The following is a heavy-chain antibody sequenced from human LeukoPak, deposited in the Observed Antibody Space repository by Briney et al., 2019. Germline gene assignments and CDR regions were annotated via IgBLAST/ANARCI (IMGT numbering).Heavy chain of an antibody. J-gene: IGHJ3*02. Sequence: SETLSLTCAVSGGSISSSNWWSWVRQPPGKGLEWIGEIYHSGSTNYNPSLKSRVTISVDKSKNQFSLKLSSVTAADTAVYYCARDLTAMVKGGAFDIWGQGTMVTVSS. CDR2: IYHSGST. CDR1: GGSISSSNW. CDR3: ARDLTAMVKGGAFDI. V-gene: IGHV4-4*02. D-gene: IGHD5-18*01.